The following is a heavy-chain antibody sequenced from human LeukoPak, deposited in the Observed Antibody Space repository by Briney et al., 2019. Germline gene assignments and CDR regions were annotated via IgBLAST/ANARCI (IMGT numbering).Heavy chain of an antibody. J-gene: IGHJ4*02. CDR3: AKEGALGFGLDY. V-gene: IGHV3-74*01. CDR2: ISGDGRGT. Sequence: GGSMRLSCAASGFIFTDYWMHWVRQGPGKELVWVARISGDGRGTTYADSVKGRFTISRDNAKSTAFLQMKSLRAEDTAVYYCAKEGALGFGLDYWGQGTLVTVSS. CDR1: GFIFTDYW. D-gene: IGHD3-10*01.